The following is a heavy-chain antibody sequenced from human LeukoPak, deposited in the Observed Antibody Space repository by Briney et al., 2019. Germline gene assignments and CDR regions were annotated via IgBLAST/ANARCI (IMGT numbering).Heavy chain of an antibody. D-gene: IGHD3-10*01. CDR2: IGGSGGST. V-gene: IGHV3-23*01. CDR1: EFTFSTYA. CDR3: ARRDYYDFDY. Sequence: GGSLRLSCAASEFTFSTYAISWVRQAPGKGLEWVSTIGGSGGSTYYADSVKGRFTISRDNSRNTLYLQMNSLRAEDTAVYYCARRDYYDFDYWGQGTLVTVSS. J-gene: IGHJ4*02.